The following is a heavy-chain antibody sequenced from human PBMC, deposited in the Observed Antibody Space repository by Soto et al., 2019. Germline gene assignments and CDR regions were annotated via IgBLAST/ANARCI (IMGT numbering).Heavy chain of an antibody. CDR3: ARGWNYILFD. CDR1: GGSISSGGYY. CDR2: IYYSGST. D-gene: IGHD1-7*01. J-gene: IGHJ4*02. V-gene: IGHV4-31*03. Sequence: SETLSLTCTVSGGSISSGGYYWSWIRQHPGKGLEWIGYIYYSGSTYYNPSLKSRVTISVDTSKNQFSLKLSSVTAADTAVYYCARGWNYILFDWGQGTLVTVSS.